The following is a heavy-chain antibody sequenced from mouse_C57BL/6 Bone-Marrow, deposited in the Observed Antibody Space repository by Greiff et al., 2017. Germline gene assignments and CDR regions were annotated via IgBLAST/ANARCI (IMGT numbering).Heavy chain of an antibody. Sequence: QVQLKQPGAELVKPGASVKMSCKASGYTFTSYWITWVKQRPGPGLEWIGDTYPGSGSTNYNEKFKSKATLTVDTSSSTAYMQLSSLTSEESAVYYGARITTVVPWGYYLDYWGQGTTLTVSS. J-gene: IGHJ2*01. CDR2: TYPGSGST. V-gene: IGHV1-55*01. CDR3: ARITTVVPWGYYLDY. D-gene: IGHD1-1*01. CDR1: GYTFTSYW.